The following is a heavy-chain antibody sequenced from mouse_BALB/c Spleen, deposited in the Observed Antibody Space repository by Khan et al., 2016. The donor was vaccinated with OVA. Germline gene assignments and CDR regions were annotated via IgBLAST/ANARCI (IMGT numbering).Heavy chain of an antibody. D-gene: IGHD1-1*01. Sequence: IQLVQSGPELVKPGASVKISCKASGYSFTGYFMNWVMQSHGKSLEWIGRINPHIGETFYNQKFRDKATLTVDESSSTAHMELRSLASADSAVYYCARTYGSDFDYWGQGTTLTVSS. CDR2: INPHIGET. J-gene: IGHJ2*01. V-gene: IGHV1-20*02. CDR3: ARTYGSDFDY. CDR1: GYSFTGYF.